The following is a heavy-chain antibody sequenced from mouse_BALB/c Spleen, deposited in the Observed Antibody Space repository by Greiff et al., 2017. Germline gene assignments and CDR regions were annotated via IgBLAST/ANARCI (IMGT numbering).Heavy chain of an antibody. J-gene: IGHJ4*01. V-gene: IGHV1S16*01. CDR3: TSDGYYYAMDY. CDR1: GYTFTSYY. Sequence: QVQLKQSGADLVKPGASVKLSCKASGYTFTSYYMYWVKQRPGQGLEWIGEINPSNGGTNFNEKFKSKATLTVDKSSSTAYMQLSSLTSVDSAVYYCTSDGYYYAMDYWGQGTSVTVSS. D-gene: IGHD2-3*01. CDR2: INPSNGGT.